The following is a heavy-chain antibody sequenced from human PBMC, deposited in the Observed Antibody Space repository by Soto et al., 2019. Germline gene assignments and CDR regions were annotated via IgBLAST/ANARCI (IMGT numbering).Heavy chain of an antibody. J-gene: IGHJ4*02. CDR2: IYYSGTT. CDR3: ARGPGLRGLY. CDR1: GGSISRGGDY. D-gene: IGHD2-21*01. V-gene: IGHV4-31*03. Sequence: KASETLSLTCTVSGGSISRGGDYWNWIRQHPEKGLEWIGYIYYSGTTHYNPSLKSRVTISSDTSKNQFSLILTSVTAADTAVYYCARGPGLRGLYWGQGALVTVSS.